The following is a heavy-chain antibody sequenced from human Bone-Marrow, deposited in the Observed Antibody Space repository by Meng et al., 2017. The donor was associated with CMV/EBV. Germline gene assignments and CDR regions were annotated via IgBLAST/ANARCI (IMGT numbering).Heavy chain of an antibody. CDR1: GFTFSSYS. J-gene: IGHJ6*02. CDR3: AGECRLRAHYGMEV. CDR2: ISSSSSYI. Sequence: GESLKISCAASGFTFSSYSMNWVRQAPGKGLEWVSSISSSSSYIYYADSVKGRFTISRDNAKNSLYLQMNSLRAEEKAVYYRAGECRLRAHYGMEVWGQGTTVTVSS. V-gene: IGHV3-21*01.